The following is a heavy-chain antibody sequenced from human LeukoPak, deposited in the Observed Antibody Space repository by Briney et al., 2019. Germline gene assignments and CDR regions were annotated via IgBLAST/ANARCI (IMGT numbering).Heavy chain of an antibody. J-gene: IGHJ6*02. D-gene: IGHD3-10*01. Sequence: GVSLRLSCAASGFTFGSYSMNWVRQAPGKGLEWVSSISSSSSYIYYADSVKGRFTISRDNAKNSLYLQMNSLRAEDTAVYYCARDDRRSVWFGELLASDDYYYYGMDVWGQGTTVTVSS. V-gene: IGHV3-21*01. CDR3: ARDDRRSVWFGELLASDDYYYYGMDV. CDR2: ISSSSSYI. CDR1: GFTFGSYS.